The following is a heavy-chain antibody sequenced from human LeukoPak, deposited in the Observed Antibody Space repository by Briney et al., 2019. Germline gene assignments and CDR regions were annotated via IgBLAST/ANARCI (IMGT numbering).Heavy chain of an antibody. CDR1: GGTFSSYA. D-gene: IGHD3-22*01. CDR3: AAGLGESSGYYYVFGLS. CDR2: IIPTFGTA. J-gene: IGHJ5*02. V-gene: IGHV1-69*13. Sequence: SVKVSCKASGGTFSSYAISWVRQAPGQGLEWMGGIIPTFGTANYAQKFQGRVTITADESTSTAYMELSSLRSEDTAVYYCAAGLGESSGYYYVFGLSWGQGTLVTVSS.